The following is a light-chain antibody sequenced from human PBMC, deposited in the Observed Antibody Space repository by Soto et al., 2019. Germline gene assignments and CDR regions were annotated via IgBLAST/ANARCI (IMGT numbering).Light chain of an antibody. CDR3: QQRSNWPYT. CDR2: DAS. V-gene: IGKV3-11*01. Sequence: EIVLTQSPATLSLSPGERVTLSCRASQSVSSYLAWYQQKPGQPPRLLIYDASNRAPGVPARFSGSGSGTEFTLTISSLEPDDFAVFYCQQRSNWPYTFGLRTNLKIK. CDR1: QSVSSY. J-gene: IGKJ2*01.